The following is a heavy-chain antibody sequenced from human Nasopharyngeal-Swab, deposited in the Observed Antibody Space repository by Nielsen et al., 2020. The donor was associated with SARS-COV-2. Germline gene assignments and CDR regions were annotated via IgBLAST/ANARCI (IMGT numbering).Heavy chain of an antibody. CDR2: ISSSSSTI. J-gene: IGHJ4*02. Sequence: GGSLSLSCAASGFTFSSYSMNWVRQAPGKGLEWVSYISSSSSTIYYADSVKGRFTISRDNAKNSLYLQMNSLRAEDTAVYYCTREVMRTHDYWGQGTLVTVSS. CDR3: TREVMRTHDY. CDR1: GFTFSSYS. D-gene: IGHD2-21*01. V-gene: IGHV3-48*01.